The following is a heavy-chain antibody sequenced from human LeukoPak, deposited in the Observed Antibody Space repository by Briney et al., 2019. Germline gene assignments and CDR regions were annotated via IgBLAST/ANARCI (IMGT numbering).Heavy chain of an antibody. CDR2: ISSSSSYI. D-gene: IGHD3-10*01. J-gene: IGHJ3*02. CDR1: GFTIRSYS. V-gene: IGHV3-21*01. CDR3: AREGRYYGSGSHRDGFDI. Sequence: PGGSLRLSCAASGFTIRSYSMNWVRQAPGKGLEWVSSISSSSSYIYYADSVKGRFTISRDNAKNSLYLQMNSLRAEDTAIYYCAREGRYYGSGSHRDGFDIWGQGTMVTVSS.